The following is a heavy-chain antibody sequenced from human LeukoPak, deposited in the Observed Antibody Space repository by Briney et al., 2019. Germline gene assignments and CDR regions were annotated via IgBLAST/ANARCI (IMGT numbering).Heavy chain of an antibody. Sequence: PSETLSLTCAVYGGSFSGYYWSWIRQPPGKGLEWIGEINHSGSTNYNPSLKSRVTISVDTSKNQFSLKPSSVTAADTAVYYCARVLLEIVVVPAAIDSYYYYYMDVWGKGTTVTVSS. V-gene: IGHV4-34*01. CDR1: GGSFSGYY. CDR3: ARVLLEIVVVPAAIDSYYYYYMDV. CDR2: INHSGST. J-gene: IGHJ6*03. D-gene: IGHD2-2*01.